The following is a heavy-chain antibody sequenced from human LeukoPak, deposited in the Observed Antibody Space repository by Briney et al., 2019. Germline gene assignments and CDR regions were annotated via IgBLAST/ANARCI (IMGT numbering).Heavy chain of an antibody. CDR2: INHSGST. V-gene: IGHV4-34*01. D-gene: IGHD3-3*01. J-gene: IGHJ4*02. CDR1: GGSFSGYY. Sequence: PSETLSLTCAVYGGSFSGYYWSWIRQPPGKGLEWIGEINHSGSTNYNPSLKSRVTISVDTSKNQFSLKLSSVTAADTAVYYCARAPGAFCDYWGQGTLVTVSS. CDR3: ARAPGAFCDY.